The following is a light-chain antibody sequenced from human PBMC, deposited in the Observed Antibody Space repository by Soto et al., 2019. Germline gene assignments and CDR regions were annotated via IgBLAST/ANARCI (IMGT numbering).Light chain of an antibody. CDR3: SSYTSSISTWV. V-gene: IGLV2-14*01. CDR1: SSDVGGYKY. CDR2: EVS. Sequence: QSALTQPASVSGSPGQSITISCTGTSSDVGGYKYVSWYQQHPGKAPKLMIYEVSNRPSGVSNRFSGSKSGNTASLTISGLQAEDEADYYCSSYTSSISTWVFGGGTKLTVL. J-gene: IGLJ3*02.